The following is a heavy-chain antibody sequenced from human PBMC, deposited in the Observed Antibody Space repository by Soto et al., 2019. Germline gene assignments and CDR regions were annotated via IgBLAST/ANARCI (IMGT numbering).Heavy chain of an antibody. Sequence: SETLSLTCTVSGGSISSYYWSWIRQPPGKGLEWIGYIYYSGSTNYNPSLKSRVTISVDTSKNQFSLKLSSVTAADTAVYYCARDLNWGFWYFAGAFDIWGQGTMVTVSS. CDR3: ARDLNWGFWYFAGAFDI. V-gene: IGHV4-59*01. CDR1: GGSISSYY. CDR2: IYYSGST. D-gene: IGHD7-27*01. J-gene: IGHJ3*02.